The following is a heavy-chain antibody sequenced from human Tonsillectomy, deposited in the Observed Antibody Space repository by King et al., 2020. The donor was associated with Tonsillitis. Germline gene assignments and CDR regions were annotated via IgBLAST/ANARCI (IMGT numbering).Heavy chain of an antibody. CDR2: INHSGST. V-gene: IGHV4-34*01. J-gene: IGHJ5*02. CDR1: GGSFSGYY. Sequence: VQLQQWGAGLLKPSETLSLTCAVYGGSFSGYYWSWIRQPPGKGLECIGEINHSGSTNYNPSLKSRVTISVDTSKNQCSLKLSSVAAADTAVYYCARGTGRITIFGVVTRNWFEPWGQGTRVTVPS. D-gene: IGHD3-3*01. CDR3: ARGTGRITIFGVVTRNWFEP.